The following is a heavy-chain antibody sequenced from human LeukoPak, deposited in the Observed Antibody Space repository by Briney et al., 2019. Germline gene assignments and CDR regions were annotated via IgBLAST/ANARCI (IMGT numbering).Heavy chain of an antibody. CDR1: GGSFSGYY. Sequence: SETLSLTCAVYGGSFSGYYWSWIRQPPGKGLEWIGEINHSGSTNYNPSLRSRVTISVDTSKNQFSLKLSSVTAADTAVYYCARSLVARPYDYWGQGTLVTVSS. V-gene: IGHV4-34*01. CDR2: INHSGST. D-gene: IGHD5-12*01. J-gene: IGHJ4*02. CDR3: ARSLVARPYDY.